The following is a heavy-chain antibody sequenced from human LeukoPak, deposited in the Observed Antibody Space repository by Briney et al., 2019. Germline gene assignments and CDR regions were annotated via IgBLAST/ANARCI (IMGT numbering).Heavy chain of an antibody. CDR2: IYYSGRT. D-gene: IGHD3-22*01. V-gene: IGHV4-59*01. CDR3: ASSSSGYYYFDY. J-gene: IGHJ4*02. CDR1: GGSISSYH. Sequence: PSETLSLTCSVSGGSISSYHWSWIRQPPGKGLEWIGYIYYSGRTNYNPSLKSRITISVDTSKNQFSLKLSSVTAADTAVYYCASSSSGYYYFDYWGQGTLVTVSS.